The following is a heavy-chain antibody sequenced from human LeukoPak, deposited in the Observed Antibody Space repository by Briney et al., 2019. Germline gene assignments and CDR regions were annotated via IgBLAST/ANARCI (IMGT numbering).Heavy chain of an antibody. V-gene: IGHV5-51*01. CDR2: IYPGDSET. D-gene: IGHD1-26*01. CDR3: ARRRDLYSGSYYPFDY. J-gene: IGHJ4*02. Sequence: PGESLKISCKGSGYGFTSYWIGWVRQMPGKGLEWMGIIYPGDSETRYSPSFQGQVTISADKSISTAYLQWSSLKASDTAMYYCARRRDLYSGSYYPFDYWGQGTLVTVSS. CDR1: GYGFTSYW.